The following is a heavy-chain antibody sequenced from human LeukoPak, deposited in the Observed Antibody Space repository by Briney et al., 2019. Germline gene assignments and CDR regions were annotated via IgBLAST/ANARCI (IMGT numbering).Heavy chain of an antibody. D-gene: IGHD1-26*01. J-gene: IGHJ4*02. CDR1: GFIVSSNY. V-gene: IGHV3-53*01. CDR3: ARDQVLRWELRPPPNDY. Sequence: GSLRPSCSTPGFIVSSNYMSWGRQAPGKGLEVVSVIYSGGSTYYADSVKGRFTISRDNAKNSLYLQMNSLRAEDTAVYYCARDQVLRWELRPPPNDYWGQGTLVTVSS. CDR2: IYSGGST.